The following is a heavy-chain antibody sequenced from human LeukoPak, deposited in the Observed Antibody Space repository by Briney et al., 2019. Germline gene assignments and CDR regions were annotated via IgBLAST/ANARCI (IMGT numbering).Heavy chain of an antibody. J-gene: IGHJ5*02. Sequence: PGGSLRLSCAASGLIFSNYGMSWVRQAPGKGLEWVSVIGGSGVNTYYADSVKGRFTISRDNSKNTLYLQMNSLRAEDTAVYYCAKGMSGSSPYNWFDPWGQGTLVTVSS. D-gene: IGHD1-26*01. CDR2: IGGSGVNT. V-gene: IGHV3-23*01. CDR1: GLIFSNYG. CDR3: AKGMSGSSPYNWFDP.